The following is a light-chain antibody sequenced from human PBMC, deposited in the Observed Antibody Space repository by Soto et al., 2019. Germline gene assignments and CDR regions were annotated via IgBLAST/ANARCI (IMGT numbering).Light chain of an antibody. CDR1: SSNIGAGYD. J-gene: IGLJ1*01. V-gene: IGLV1-40*01. CDR3: QSYDSTLSARYV. Sequence: QSVLTQPPSVSGAPGRRVTISCTGSSSNIGAGYDVHWYQQRPGTAPKLLIFGNNNRPSGVPDRFSGSKSGTSASLAITGLQAEDEGDYYCQSYDSTLSARYVFGTGTQLTVL. CDR2: GNN.